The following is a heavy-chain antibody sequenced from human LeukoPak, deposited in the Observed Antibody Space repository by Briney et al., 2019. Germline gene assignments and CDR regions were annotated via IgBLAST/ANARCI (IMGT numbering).Heavy chain of an antibody. D-gene: IGHD2-2*01. J-gene: IGHJ6*03. Sequence: PSESLSLTCTVPGDSITRYYWSWIRQPAGRGLEWIGRFYDSGNTNYNPCLKSRVTMSVDTSKNQFCLDLRSVTAAETAVYYCARGPCASTSCYDFPYYYMDVWGKGTTVTVSS. V-gene: IGHV4-4*07. CDR3: ARGPCASTSCYDFPYYYMDV. CDR2: FYDSGNT. CDR1: GDSITRYY.